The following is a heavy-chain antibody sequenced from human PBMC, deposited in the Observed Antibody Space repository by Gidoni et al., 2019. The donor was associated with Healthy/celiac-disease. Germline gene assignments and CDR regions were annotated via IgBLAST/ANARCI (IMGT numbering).Heavy chain of an antibody. J-gene: IGHJ5*02. Sequence: QVQLVQSGAEVQKPGASVKVSCKASGYTFTGYYMHWVRQAPGQGLEWMGWINPNSVGTNYAQKFQGRVTMTRDTSISTAYMELSRLRSDDTAVYYCARDHSRYSGSYRYPGNWFDPWGQGTLVTVSS. D-gene: IGHD1-26*01. CDR2: INPNSVGT. V-gene: IGHV1-2*02. CDR1: GYTFTGYY. CDR3: ARDHSRYSGSYRYPGNWFDP.